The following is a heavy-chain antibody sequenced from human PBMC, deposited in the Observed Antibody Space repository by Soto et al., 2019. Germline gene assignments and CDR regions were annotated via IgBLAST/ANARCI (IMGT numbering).Heavy chain of an antibody. CDR3: ARDLIYASYYYCWDV. Sequence: EVQLVESGGGLVKPGGSLRLSCAAPGFTFSSYSMNWVRQAPGKGLEWVSSINYKSHIDYADSVQGRFTIARDNAKNSLYLQMNGLRAEDTAVYFFARDLIYASYYYCWDVWGIGTTVTVSS. CDR2: INYKSHI. CDR1: GFTFSSYS. V-gene: IGHV3-21*01. J-gene: IGHJ6*03. D-gene: IGHD3-10*01.